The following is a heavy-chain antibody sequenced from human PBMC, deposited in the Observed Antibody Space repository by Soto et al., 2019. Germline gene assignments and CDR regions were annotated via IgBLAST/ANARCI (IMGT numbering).Heavy chain of an antibody. CDR1: GFTFSSYS. V-gene: IGHV3-21*01. Sequence: GGSLRLSCAASGFTFSSYSMNWVRQAPGKGLEWVSSISSSSSYIYYADSVKGRLTISRDNAKNSLYPQMNSLRAEDTAVYYCARVIFGSYSNWGQGTLVTVSS. D-gene: IGHD1-26*01. J-gene: IGHJ4*02. CDR3: ARVIFGSYSN. CDR2: ISSSSSYI.